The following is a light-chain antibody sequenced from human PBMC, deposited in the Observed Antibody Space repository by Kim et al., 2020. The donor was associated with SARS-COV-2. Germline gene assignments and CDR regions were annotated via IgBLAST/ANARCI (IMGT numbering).Light chain of an antibody. V-gene: IGLV2-14*04. CDR3: SSYTTITTGV. J-gene: IGLJ3*02. CDR1: SSDVGADNY. CDR2: DVN. Sequence: GQSITIACTGTSSDVGADNYVSWYQQHPGKAPKLMIYDVNKRPSGVSNRFSGSKSGNTASLTISGLQADDEADYYCSSYTTITTGVFGGGTQLTVL.